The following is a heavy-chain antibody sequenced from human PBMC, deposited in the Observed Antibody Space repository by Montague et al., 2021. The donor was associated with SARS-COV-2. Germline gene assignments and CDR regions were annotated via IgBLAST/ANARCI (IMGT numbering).Heavy chain of an antibody. CDR3: ARDPWRITIFGVVMRYGMDV. D-gene: IGHD3-3*01. CDR2: IYYSGST. V-gene: IGHV4-59*01. CDR1: GGSISRYY. Sequence: SETLSLTCTVSGGSISRYYWNWIRQPPGKGLEWIAYIYYSGSTNYNPSLKSRVTISVDTSKNQFSLKLSSVTAADTAVYYCARDPWRITIFGVVMRYGMDVWGQGTTVTVSS. J-gene: IGHJ6*02.